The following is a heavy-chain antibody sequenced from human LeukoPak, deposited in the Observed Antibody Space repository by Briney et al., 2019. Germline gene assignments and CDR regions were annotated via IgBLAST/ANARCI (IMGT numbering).Heavy chain of an antibody. Sequence: SETLSLTCADYGGSFSGYYWSWIRQPPGKGLEWIGEINHSGSTNYNPSLKSRVTISVDTSKNQFSLKLSSVTAADTAVYYCARGDNTAMDTWGQGTLVTVSS. CDR3: ARGDNTAMDT. CDR1: GGSFSGYY. V-gene: IGHV4-34*01. CDR2: INHSGST. D-gene: IGHD5-18*01. J-gene: IGHJ4*02.